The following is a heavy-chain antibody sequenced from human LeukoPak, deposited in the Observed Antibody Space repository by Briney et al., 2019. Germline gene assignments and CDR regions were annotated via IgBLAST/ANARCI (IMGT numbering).Heavy chain of an antibody. D-gene: IGHD1-26*01. J-gene: IGHJ4*02. CDR2: ISYDGSNK. CDR1: GFTFSSYA. Sequence: PGGSLRLSCAASGFTFSSYAMHWVRQAPGKGLEWVAVISYDGSNKYYADSVKGRFTISRDNSKNTLYLQMNSLRAEDTAVYYCARGYSGSYYLVYWGQGTLVTVSS. V-gene: IGHV3-30*04. CDR3: ARGYSGSYYLVY.